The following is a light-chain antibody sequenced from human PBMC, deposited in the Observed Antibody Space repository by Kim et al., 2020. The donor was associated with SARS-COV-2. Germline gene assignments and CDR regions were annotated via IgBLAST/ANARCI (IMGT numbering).Light chain of an antibody. Sequence: ASVGDRVTITCQASQDIINYLNWYQQKPGKAPKLLIYDASKLETGVPSRFIGGGSGTHFTFTISSLQPEDIATYYCQQYNSLPRTFGGGTKVDIK. CDR1: QDIINY. CDR2: DAS. J-gene: IGKJ4*01. V-gene: IGKV1-33*01. CDR3: QQYNSLPRT.